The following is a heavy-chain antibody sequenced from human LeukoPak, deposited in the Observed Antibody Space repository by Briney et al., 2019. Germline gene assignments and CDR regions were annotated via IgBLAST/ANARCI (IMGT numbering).Heavy chain of an antibody. CDR1: GYTFTSYG. Sequence: ASVKVSCKASGYTFTSYGISWVRQAPGQGLEWMGWISAYNGNTNYAQKLQGRVTMTTDTSTSTAYMELRSLRSDDTAVYYCATLHIAAAGTTDLDYWGQGTLVTVSS. J-gene: IGHJ4*02. CDR3: ATLHIAAAGTTDLDY. D-gene: IGHD6-13*01. CDR2: ISAYNGNT. V-gene: IGHV1-18*01.